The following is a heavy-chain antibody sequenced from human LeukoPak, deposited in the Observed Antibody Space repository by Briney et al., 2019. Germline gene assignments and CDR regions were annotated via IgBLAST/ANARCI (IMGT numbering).Heavy chain of an antibody. CDR1: GGSFSGHY. CDR3: ARDPGYWSVYHFDY. CDR2: INHRGST. V-gene: IGHV4-34*01. Sequence: PSETLSLTCAVYGGSFSGHYGSWIRQPPGKGLEWIGEINHRGSTNYHPSLKSRVTISGDTSKNQFSLKLSSVTAADTAVYYCARDPGYWSVYHFDYWGQGTLVTVSS. D-gene: IGHD2-8*02. J-gene: IGHJ4*02.